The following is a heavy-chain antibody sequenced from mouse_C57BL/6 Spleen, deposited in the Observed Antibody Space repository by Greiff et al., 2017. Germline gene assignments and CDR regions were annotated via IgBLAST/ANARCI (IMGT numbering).Heavy chain of an antibody. CDR3: AREGSIYDGYYVIY. J-gene: IGHJ2*01. CDR2: ISYDGSN. V-gene: IGHV3-6*01. Sequence: EVQLQESGPGLVKPSQSLSLTCSVTGYSITSGYYWNWIRQFPGNKLEWMGYISYDGSNNYNPSLKNRISITRDTSKNQFFLKLNSVTTEDTATYYCAREGSIYDGYYVIYWGQGTTLTVSS. D-gene: IGHD2-3*01. CDR1: GYSITSGYY.